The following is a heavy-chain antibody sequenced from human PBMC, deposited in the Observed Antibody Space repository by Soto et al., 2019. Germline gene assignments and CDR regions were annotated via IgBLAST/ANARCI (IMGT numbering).Heavy chain of an antibody. D-gene: IGHD6-13*01. Sequence: SETLSLTCAVSSGSISSSNWWSWVRQPPGKGLEWMGEIYHSGSTNYNPSLKSRVTISVDKSKNQFSLQLSSVTAADTAVYYCARYHRQYSSSWHFDYWGQGTLVTVSS. J-gene: IGHJ4*02. CDR3: ARYHRQYSSSWHFDY. CDR1: SGSISSSNW. CDR2: IYHSGST. V-gene: IGHV4-4*02.